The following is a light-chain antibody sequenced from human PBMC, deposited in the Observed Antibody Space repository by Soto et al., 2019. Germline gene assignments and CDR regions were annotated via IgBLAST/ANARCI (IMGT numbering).Light chain of an antibody. CDR1: QGIRND. CDR2: AAS. CDR3: LQDYNLPWT. V-gene: IGKV1-6*01. Sequence: AIQMTQSPSSLSASVGDRITITCRASQGIRNDLGWYQQKPGKAPKLLIYAASSLQSGVPSRFSGSGSGTDFTLTISSLQPEEFATYYCLQDYNLPWTFGQGTKVEIK. J-gene: IGKJ1*01.